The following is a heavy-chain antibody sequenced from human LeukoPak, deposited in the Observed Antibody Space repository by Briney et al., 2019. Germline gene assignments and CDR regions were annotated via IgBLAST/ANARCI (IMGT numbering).Heavy chain of an antibody. D-gene: IGHD5-18*01. CDR2: IYYSGST. Sequence: SETLSLTCTVSGGSISSYYWSWIRQPPGKGLEWIGYIYYSGSTNYNPSLKSRISISVDTSKNQFSLTLSSVTAADTAVYYCARTTEGGYTYNYFYYYYMDVWGKGTTVTISS. V-gene: IGHV4-59*01. CDR1: GGSISSYY. CDR3: ARTTEGGYTYNYFYYYYMDV. J-gene: IGHJ6*03.